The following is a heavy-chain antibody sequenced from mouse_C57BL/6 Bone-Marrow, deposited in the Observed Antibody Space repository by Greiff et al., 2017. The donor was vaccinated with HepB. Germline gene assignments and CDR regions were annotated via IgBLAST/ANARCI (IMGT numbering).Heavy chain of an antibody. CDR2: IDPENGDT. J-gene: IGHJ1*03. Sequence: EVMLVESGAELVRPGASVKLSCTASGFNIKDDYMHWVKQRPEQGLEWIGWIDPENGDTEYASKFQGKATITADTSSNTAYLQLSSLTSEDTAVYYCTTKGAYAPDWYFDVWGTGTTVTVSS. V-gene: IGHV14-4*01. D-gene: IGHD1-1*01. CDR3: TTKGAYAPDWYFDV. CDR1: GFNIKDDY.